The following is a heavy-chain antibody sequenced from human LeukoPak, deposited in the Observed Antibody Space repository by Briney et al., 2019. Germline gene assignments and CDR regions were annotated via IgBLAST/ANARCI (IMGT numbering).Heavy chain of an antibody. CDR1: GFTFSSYG. D-gene: IGHD3-22*01. Sequence: GGSLRLSCAASGFTFSSYGMHWVRQAPGKGLEWVAVISYDGSNKYYADSVKGRFTISRDNSKNTLYLQMNSLRAEDTAVYYCARAGYYDSSGYYYVALPFDYWGQGTLVTVPS. CDR3: ARAGYYDSSGYYYVALPFDY. V-gene: IGHV3-30*03. J-gene: IGHJ4*02. CDR2: ISYDGSNK.